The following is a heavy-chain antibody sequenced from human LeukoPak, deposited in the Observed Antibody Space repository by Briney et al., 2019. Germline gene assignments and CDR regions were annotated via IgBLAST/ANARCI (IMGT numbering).Heavy chain of an antibody. CDR1: GFTFDDYG. CDR2: INWNGGST. V-gene: IGHV3-20*04. D-gene: IGHD6-6*01. J-gene: IGHJ6*03. CDR3: AKDKAPAYYYYMDV. Sequence: GGSLRLSCAASGFTFDDYGMSWVRQAPGKGLEWVSGINWNGGSTGYADSVKGRFTISRDSAKNSLYLQMNSLRAEDTALYYCAKDKAPAYYYYMDVWGKGTTVTISS.